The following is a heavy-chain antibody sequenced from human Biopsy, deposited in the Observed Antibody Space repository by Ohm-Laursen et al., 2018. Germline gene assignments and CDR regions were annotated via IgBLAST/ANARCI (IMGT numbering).Heavy chain of an antibody. D-gene: IGHD3-16*01. CDR1: GGSISSSY. J-gene: IGHJ4*02. CDR2: ISYSGST. CDR3: AKQWSYYESFTQHYRGDFDY. V-gene: IGHV4-59*08. Sequence: GTLPLTCSVSGGSISSSYWSWIRQPPGKGLEWIGYISYSGSTSYNPSLKSRVTISADTSKNQLSLTLSSLTAADTAVYFCAKQWSYYESFTQHYRGDFDYWGQGTLVIVSS.